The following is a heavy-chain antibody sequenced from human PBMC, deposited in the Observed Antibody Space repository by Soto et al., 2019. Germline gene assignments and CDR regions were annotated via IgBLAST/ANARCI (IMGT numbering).Heavy chain of an antibody. D-gene: IGHD1-26*01. Sequence: EVQMVESGGGLVQPGGSLRLSCAASGFRISDYWMSWVRQAPGKGLEWVGNINEDGSEENYVDSVKGRFTISRDNDRNSLCLKMNSLRVEDTAVYYCCHTWVGGQGTLVTVSS. CDR2: INEDGSEE. J-gene: IGHJ4*02. V-gene: IGHV3-7*01. CDR3: CHTWV. CDR1: GFRISDYW.